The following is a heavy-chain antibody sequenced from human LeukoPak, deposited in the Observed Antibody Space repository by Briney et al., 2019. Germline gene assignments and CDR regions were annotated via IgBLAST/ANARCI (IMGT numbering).Heavy chain of an antibody. V-gene: IGHV5-51*01. CDR3: ARHNGRRSNGWNGAFDI. J-gene: IGHJ3*02. CDR1: GYDFASYW. Sequence: GESLQISCEGSGYDFASYWIGWVRQKPGKGLEFMGIIWPDDSERRYSPSFQGQVTISADKAVRIVYLQWTSLKASDTAMYYCARHNGRRSNGWNGAFDIWGQGTMVTVSS. CDR2: IWPDDSER. D-gene: IGHD6-19*01.